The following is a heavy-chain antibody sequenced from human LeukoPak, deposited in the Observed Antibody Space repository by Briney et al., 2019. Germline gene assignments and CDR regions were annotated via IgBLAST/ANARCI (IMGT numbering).Heavy chain of an antibody. CDR3: ASTYGDYARGNWFDP. CDR1: GFTVSSNY. D-gene: IGHD4-17*01. CDR2: IYSGGST. Sequence: GGSLRLSCAASGFTVSSNYMSWVRQAPGKGLEWVSVIYSGGSTYYADSVKGRFTISRDNSKNTLYLQMNSLRVEDTAVYYCASTYGDYARGNWFDPWGQGTLVTVSS. V-gene: IGHV3-53*01. J-gene: IGHJ5*02.